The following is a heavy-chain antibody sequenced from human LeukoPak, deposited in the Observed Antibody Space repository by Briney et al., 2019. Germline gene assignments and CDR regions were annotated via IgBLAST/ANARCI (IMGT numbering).Heavy chain of an antibody. CDR2: IFHSGST. Sequence: SETLSLTCTVSGVSISSYYWGWIRQPPGKGLEWIASIFHSGSTFYNPSVKSRVTISVDTSKNQFSLTLRSVTAADTAVYYCARETEKQWQYWGQGTMATVSS. CDR1: GVSISSYY. J-gene: IGHJ3*01. CDR3: ARETEKQWQY. V-gene: IGHV4-38-2*02. D-gene: IGHD6-19*01.